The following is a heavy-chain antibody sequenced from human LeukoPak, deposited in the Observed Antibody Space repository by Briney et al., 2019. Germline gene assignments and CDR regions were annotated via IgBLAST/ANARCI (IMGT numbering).Heavy chain of an antibody. V-gene: IGHV1-2*02. CDR3: ARARVLIRYCSSTSCSGAFDI. CDR1: GYTFTGYY. Sequence: ASVKVSYKASGYTFTGYYMHWVRQAPGQGLEWMGWINPNSGGTNYSQKFQGRVTMTRDTSISTAYMELSRLRSDDTAVYYCARARVLIRYCSSTSCSGAFDIWGQGTMVTVSS. D-gene: IGHD2-2*01. CDR2: INPNSGGT. J-gene: IGHJ3*02.